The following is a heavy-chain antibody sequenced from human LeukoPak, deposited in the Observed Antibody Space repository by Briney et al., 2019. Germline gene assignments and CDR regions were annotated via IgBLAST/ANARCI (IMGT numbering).Heavy chain of an antibody. Sequence: SVKVSCKASGGTFSSYAISWLRQAPGQGLEWMGRIIPIFGTANYAQKFQGRVTITTDESTSTAYMELSSLRSEDTAVYYCSREISSSWYESAFDIWGQGTMVTVSS. CDR2: IIPIFGTA. J-gene: IGHJ3*02. CDR1: GGTFSSYA. D-gene: IGHD6-13*01. CDR3: SREISSSWYESAFDI. V-gene: IGHV1-69*05.